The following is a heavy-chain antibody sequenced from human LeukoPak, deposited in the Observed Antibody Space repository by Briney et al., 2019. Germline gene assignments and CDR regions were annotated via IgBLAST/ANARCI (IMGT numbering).Heavy chain of an antibody. J-gene: IGHJ4*02. CDR1: GFTFRNAW. CDR2: VKTKTDDCVGVTI. V-gene: IGHV3-15*01. CDR3: ATLIGAPEDSSGH. D-gene: IGHD2-21*01. Sequence: PGGALRLSCAASGFTFRNAWMSWVRQAPGKGLEWVGRVKTKTDDCVGVTIDYGGSVKGRLTISRDDSRDTLFMEMNSLNTEDTAVYYCATLIGAPEDSSGHWGQGTLVTVSS.